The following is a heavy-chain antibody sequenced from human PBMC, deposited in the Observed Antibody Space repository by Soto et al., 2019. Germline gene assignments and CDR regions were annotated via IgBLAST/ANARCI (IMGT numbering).Heavy chain of an antibody. CDR2: IYYSGST. CDR1: GGSISSYY. D-gene: IGHD5-18*01. Sequence: AXXTLSLPFTVSGGSISSYYWRWIRQPPGKGLEWIGYIYYSGSTNYNPSLKSRVTISVDTSKNQFSLKLSSVTAADTAVYYCARENTAMVGSYYYGMDVWGQGTTVTVSS. CDR3: ARENTAMVGSYYYGMDV. V-gene: IGHV4-59*01. J-gene: IGHJ6*02.